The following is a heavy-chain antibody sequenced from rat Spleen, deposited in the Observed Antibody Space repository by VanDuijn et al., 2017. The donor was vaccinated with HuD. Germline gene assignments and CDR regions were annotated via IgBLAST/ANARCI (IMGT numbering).Heavy chain of an antibody. J-gene: IGHJ2*01. CDR2: INYDGDGT. D-gene: IGHD1-4*01. CDR1: GFTFSDYA. CDR3: TRDAGPYYFDY. V-gene: IGHV5-20*01. Sequence: EVQLVESDGGLVQPGRSLKLSCAASGFTFSDYAMAWVRQSPKKGLEWVASINYDGDGTYYRNSVKGRFTISRDNAKSTLYLQMNSLRSEDTATYYCTRDAGPYYFDYWGQGVMVTVSS.